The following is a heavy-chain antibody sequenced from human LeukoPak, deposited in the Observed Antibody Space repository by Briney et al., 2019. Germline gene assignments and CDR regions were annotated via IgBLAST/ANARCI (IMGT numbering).Heavy chain of an antibody. CDR1: GGSFSGYY. V-gene: IGHV4-34*01. J-gene: IGHJ4*02. D-gene: IGHD5-18*01. CDR3: ARGRDRVDTAMVIGTFDY. CDR2: INHSGST. Sequence: SETLSLTCAVYGGSFSGYYWSWIRQPPGKGLEWIGEINHSGSTNYNPSLKSRVTISVDTSKNQFSLKLSSVTAADTAVYYCARGRDRVDTAMVIGTFDYWGQGTLVIVSS.